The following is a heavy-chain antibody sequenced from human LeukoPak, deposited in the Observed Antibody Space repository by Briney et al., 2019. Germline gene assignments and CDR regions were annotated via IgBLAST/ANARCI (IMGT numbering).Heavy chain of an antibody. D-gene: IGHD3-22*01. CDR3: ARALIPPYYYDSSGPGDKNVLPYFNY. CDR1: GGSFSGYY. CDR2: INHSGST. V-gene: IGHV4-34*01. Sequence: SETLSLTCAVYGGSFSGYYWSWIRQPPGKGLEWIGEINHSGSTNYNPSLKSRVTISVDTSKNQFSLKLSSVTAADTAVYYCARALIPPYYYDSSGPGDKNVLPYFNYGGQEPRVTVPS. J-gene: IGHJ4*02.